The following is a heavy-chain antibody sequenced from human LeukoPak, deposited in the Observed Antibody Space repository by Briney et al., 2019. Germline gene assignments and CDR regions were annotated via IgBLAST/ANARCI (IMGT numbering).Heavy chain of an antibody. CDR3: ARDVLGYCSSTSCYPY. V-gene: IGHV3-21*01. CDR1: GFTFSSYS. J-gene: IGHJ4*02. D-gene: IGHD2-2*01. Sequence: PGGSLRLSCAASGFTFSSYSMNRVRQAPGKGLEWVSSISSSSSYIYYADSVKGRFTISRDNAKNSLYLQMNSLRAEDTAVYYCARDVLGYCSSTSCYPYWGQGTLVTVSS. CDR2: ISSSSSYI.